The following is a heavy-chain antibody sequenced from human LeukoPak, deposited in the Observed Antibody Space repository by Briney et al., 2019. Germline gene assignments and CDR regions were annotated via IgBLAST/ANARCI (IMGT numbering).Heavy chain of an antibody. CDR1: GFTFSSYA. D-gene: IGHD3-22*01. V-gene: IGHV3-23*01. Sequence: GGSLRLSCAASGFTFSSYAMSWVRQAPGKGLEWVAVISGSGSSTYYADSVKGRFTISRDNSKNTLYLQMNSLRAEDTAVYYCAKVRYDSSGYQSPYFDYWGQGTLVTVSS. CDR3: AKVRYDSSGYQSPYFDY. J-gene: IGHJ4*02. CDR2: ISGSGSST.